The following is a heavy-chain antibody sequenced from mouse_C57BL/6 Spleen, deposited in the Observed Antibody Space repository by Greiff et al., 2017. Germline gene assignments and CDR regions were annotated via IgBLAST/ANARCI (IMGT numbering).Heavy chain of an antibody. D-gene: IGHD2-2*01. V-gene: IGHV5-6*01. Sequence: EVQLVESGGDLVKPGGSLKLSCAASGFTFSSYGMSWVRQTPDKRLEWVATISSGGSYTYYPDSVKGRFTISRDNAKNTLYLQMSSLKSEDTAMYYCARSTMVTTRDYFDYWGQGTTLTVSS. CDR3: ARSTMVTTRDYFDY. J-gene: IGHJ2*01. CDR2: ISSGGSYT. CDR1: GFTFSSYG.